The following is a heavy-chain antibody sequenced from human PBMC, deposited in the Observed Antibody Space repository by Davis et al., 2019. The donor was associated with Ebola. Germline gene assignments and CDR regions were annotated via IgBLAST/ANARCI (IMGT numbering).Heavy chain of an antibody. V-gene: IGHV4-39*07. CDR3: ARAICGGDCYSGRYSFDY. CDR1: GGSISSSSYY. Sequence: PSETLSLTCTVSGGSISSSSYYWGWIRQPPGKGLEWIGSIYYSGSTYYNPSLKSRVTISVDTSKNQFSLRLDSVTAADTAVYYCARAICGGDCYSGRYSFDYWGQGTLATVSS. CDR2: IYYSGST. D-gene: IGHD2-21*01. J-gene: IGHJ4*02.